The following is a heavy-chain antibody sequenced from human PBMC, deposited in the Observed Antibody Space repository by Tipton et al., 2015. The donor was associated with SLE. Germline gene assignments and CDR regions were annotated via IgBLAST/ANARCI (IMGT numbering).Heavy chain of an antibody. Sequence: TLSLTCTISGASISRHYWSWIRQPPGKGLEWIGYIYYSGNTNYNPSLKSRVTMSVDTSKNHFSLKLSSVTAADTAVYYCARHDTNYGRNWFDPWGQGTLVTVSS. CDR3: ARHDTNYGRNWFDP. D-gene: IGHD2-8*01. CDR1: GASISRHY. J-gene: IGHJ5*02. V-gene: IGHV4-59*08. CDR2: IYYSGNT.